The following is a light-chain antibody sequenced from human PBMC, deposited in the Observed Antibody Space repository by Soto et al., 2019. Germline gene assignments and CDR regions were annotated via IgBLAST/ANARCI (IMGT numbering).Light chain of an antibody. CDR2: GAS. CDR3: QQYGSSHPIT. Sequence: EIVLTQSPGTLSLSPGERATLSCRASQSVTSTYLAWYQQKPGQAPRLLIYGASHRATGIPDRFSGSGSGTDFTLTISRLAPEDFALYYGQQYGSSHPITFGQGTRLEIK. V-gene: IGKV3-20*01. CDR1: QSVTSTY. J-gene: IGKJ5*01.